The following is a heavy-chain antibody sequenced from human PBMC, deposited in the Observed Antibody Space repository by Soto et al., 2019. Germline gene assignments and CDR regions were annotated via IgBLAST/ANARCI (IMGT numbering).Heavy chain of an antibody. CDR3: ARDRARLYSSXWSWTPKTSYYYYGMDV. CDR1: GDSVSSNSAA. D-gene: IGHD6-13*01. Sequence: SQTLSLTCAISGDSVSSNSAAWNWIRQSPSRGLEWLGRTYYRSKWYNDYAVSVKSRITINPDTSKNQFSLQLNSVTPEDTAVYYCARDRARLYSSXWSWTPKTSYYYYGMDVWGQGTTVTVSS. J-gene: IGHJ6*02. CDR2: TYYRSKWYN. V-gene: IGHV6-1*01.